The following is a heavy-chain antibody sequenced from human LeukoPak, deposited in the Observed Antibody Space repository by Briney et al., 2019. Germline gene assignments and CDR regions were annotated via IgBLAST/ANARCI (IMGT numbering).Heavy chain of an antibody. V-gene: IGHV3-48*01. Sequence: PGGSLRLSCAASGFPFSNYGMNWVRQAPGKGLEWISYISTSSSTIYYADSVKGRFTISRDNAKDLLYLHMNSLRAEDTAVYYCAIYCSGGSCFRNWGQGTLVTVSS. CDR1: GFPFSNYG. J-gene: IGHJ4*02. CDR3: AIYCSGGSCFRN. CDR2: ISTSSSTI. D-gene: IGHD2-15*01.